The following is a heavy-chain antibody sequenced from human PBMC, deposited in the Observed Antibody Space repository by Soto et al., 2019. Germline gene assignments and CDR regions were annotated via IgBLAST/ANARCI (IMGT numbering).Heavy chain of an antibody. V-gene: IGHV1-69*08. D-gene: IGHD2-2*02. Sequence: QVQLVQSGAEVKKPGYSVKVSCKASGGTFSSYTISWVRQAPGQGLEWMGRIIPILGIANYAQKFQGRVTITADKSTSTAYMELSSLRSEDTAVYYCARESIVVVPAAIQFDYWGQGTLVTVSS. J-gene: IGHJ4*02. CDR1: GGTFSSYT. CDR2: IIPILGIA. CDR3: ARESIVVVPAAIQFDY.